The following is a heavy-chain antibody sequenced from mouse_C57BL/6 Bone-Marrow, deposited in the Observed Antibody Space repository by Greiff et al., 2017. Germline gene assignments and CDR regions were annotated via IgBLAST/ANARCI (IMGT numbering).Heavy chain of an antibody. CDR1: GYTFTSYW. CDR2: IYPSDSET. Sequence: VQLQQPGAELVRPGSSVKLSCKASGYTFTSYWMDWVKQRPGQGLEWIGNIYPSDSETHYNQKFKDKATLTVDKSSSTAYMQLSSLTSEDSAVYYCARGGGYDAFDYWGQGTTLTVSS. CDR3: ARGGGYDAFDY. D-gene: IGHD2-2*01. J-gene: IGHJ2*01. V-gene: IGHV1-61*01.